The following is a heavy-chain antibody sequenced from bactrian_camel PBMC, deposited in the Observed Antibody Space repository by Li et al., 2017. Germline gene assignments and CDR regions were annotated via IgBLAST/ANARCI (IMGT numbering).Heavy chain of an antibody. V-gene: IGHV3S53*01. J-gene: IGHJ6*01. D-gene: IGHD6*01. Sequence: HVQLVESGGGSVQAGGSLKLSCSASGDIFSSCNMGWYRQTPGKGRDLVSNIRSDGTTTYADSVKGRFTISQDATKNTLYLQMNSLKAEDTAVYYCAVDLRRNTRCFRYWGQGTQVTVS. CDR3: AVDLRRNTRCFRY. CDR2: IRSDGTT. CDR1: GDIFSSCN.